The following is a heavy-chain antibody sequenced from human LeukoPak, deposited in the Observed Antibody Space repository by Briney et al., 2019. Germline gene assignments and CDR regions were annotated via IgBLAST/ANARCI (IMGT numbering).Heavy chain of an antibody. CDR1: GFTFDDYA. J-gene: IGHJ4*02. V-gene: IGHV3-9*01. CDR3: AKEERGRDYFDY. CDR2: ISWNSGSI. D-gene: IGHD1-26*01. Sequence: GGSLRLSCAASGFTFDDYAMHWVRQAPGKGLEWVSGISWNSGSIGYADSVKGRFTISRGNAKNSLYLQMNSLRAEDTALYYCAKEERGRDYFDYWGQGTLVTVSS.